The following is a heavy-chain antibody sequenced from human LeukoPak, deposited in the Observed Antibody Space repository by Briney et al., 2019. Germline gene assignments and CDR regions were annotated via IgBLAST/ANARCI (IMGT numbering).Heavy chain of an antibody. D-gene: IGHD5-12*01. CDR3: ARVLANGGYDPGFDY. CDR2: ISSSGSTI. J-gene: IGHJ4*02. Sequence: GGSLRLSCAASGFTFSSYEMNWVRQAPGKGLEWVPYISSSGSTIYYADSVKGRFTISRDNAKNSLYLQMNSLRAEDTAVYYCARVLANGGYDPGFDYWGQGTLVTVSS. CDR1: GFTFSSYE. V-gene: IGHV3-48*03.